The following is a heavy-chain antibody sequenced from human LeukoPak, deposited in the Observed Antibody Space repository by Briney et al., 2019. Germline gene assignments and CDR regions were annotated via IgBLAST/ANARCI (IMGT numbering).Heavy chain of an antibody. Sequence: SETLSLTCSVSGGSISSSAYYWGWIRQPPGKGLEWIGNIYYSGSTYYNPSLKSRVTISLNTSKNQFSLKLSSVTAADTAVYYCAREGRGSDYTADYWGQGTLVTVSS. J-gene: IGHJ4*02. CDR3: AREGRGSDYTADY. D-gene: IGHD1-26*01. CDR2: IYYSGST. CDR1: GGSISSSAYY. V-gene: IGHV4-39*07.